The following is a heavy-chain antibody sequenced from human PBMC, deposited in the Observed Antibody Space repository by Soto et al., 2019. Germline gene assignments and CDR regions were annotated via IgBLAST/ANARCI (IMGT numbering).Heavy chain of an antibody. D-gene: IGHD6-13*01. Sequence: PSETLSLTCTVSGGSISSSSYYWGWIRQPPGKGLEWIGSIYYSGSSTYYNPSLKSRVTISVDTSKNQFSLKLSSVTAADTAVYFCARPRWSEKIWFDPWGQGTRVTGS. CDR3: ARPRWSEKIWFDP. CDR2: IYYSGSST. CDR1: GGSISSSSYY. J-gene: IGHJ5*02. V-gene: IGHV4-39*01.